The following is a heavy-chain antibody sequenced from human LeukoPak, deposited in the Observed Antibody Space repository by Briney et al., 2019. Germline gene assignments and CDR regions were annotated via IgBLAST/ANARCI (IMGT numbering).Heavy chain of an antibody. Sequence: PGGSLRLSCAASGFTFCSYSMHWVRHAPGGGVGWVAVISYDGSNKYYADSVKGRFTISRDNSKNTLYLQMNSLRAEDTAVYYCARDSVRGGRYGMDVWGQGTTVTVSS. CDR1: GFTFCSYS. CDR2: ISYDGSNK. V-gene: IGHV3-30*03. J-gene: IGHJ6*02. D-gene: IGHD3-10*01. CDR3: ARDSVRGGRYGMDV.